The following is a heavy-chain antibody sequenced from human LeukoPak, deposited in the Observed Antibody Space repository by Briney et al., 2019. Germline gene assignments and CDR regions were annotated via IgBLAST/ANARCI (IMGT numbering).Heavy chain of an antibody. D-gene: IGHD6-13*01. CDR1: GGSFSDYY. CDR2: INHSGST. Sequence: SETLSLTCAVYGGSFSDYYWSWIRQPPGKGLEWIGEINHSGSTNYNPSLKSRVTISVDTSKNQFSLKLSSVTAADTAVYYCARHHTGDSSSWYGEFDYWGQGTLVTVSS. V-gene: IGHV4-34*01. CDR3: ARHHTGDSSSWYGEFDY. J-gene: IGHJ4*02.